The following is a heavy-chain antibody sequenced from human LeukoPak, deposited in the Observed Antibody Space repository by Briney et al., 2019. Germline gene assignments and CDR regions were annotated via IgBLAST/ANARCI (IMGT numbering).Heavy chain of an antibody. CDR2: ISSSSSYI. CDR1: GFTFSSYS. J-gene: IGHJ4*02. CDR3: ARDSQNYYDSSGYYGYFDY. V-gene: IGHV3-21*01. Sequence: PGGSLRLSCAASGFTFSSYSMNWVRQAPGKGLEWVSSISSSSSYIYYADSVKGRFTISRDNAKNSLYLQMNSLRAEDTAVYYCARDSQNYYDSSGYYGYFDYWGQGTLVTVSS. D-gene: IGHD3-22*01.